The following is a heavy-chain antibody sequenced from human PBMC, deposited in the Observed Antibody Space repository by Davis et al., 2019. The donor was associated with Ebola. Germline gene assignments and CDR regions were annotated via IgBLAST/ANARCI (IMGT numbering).Heavy chain of an antibody. J-gene: IGHJ6*02. V-gene: IGHV3-21*01. CDR3: ARDNYISAFYYYYFMDV. Sequence: GESLKISCAAPGFTFSKYSMNWFRQAPGKGLEWVSSISSNSRATYYADSLKGRFTISRDNAKSSLYLQMNSLRDEDTGVYFCARDNYISAFYYYYFMDVWGQGTTVTVSS. CDR1: GFTFSKYS. D-gene: IGHD1-7*01. CDR2: ISSNSRAT.